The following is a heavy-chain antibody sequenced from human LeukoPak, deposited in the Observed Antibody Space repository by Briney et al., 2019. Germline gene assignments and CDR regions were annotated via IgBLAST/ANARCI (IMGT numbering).Heavy chain of an antibody. Sequence: MGGIIPIFGTANYAQKFQGRVTITTDESTSTAYMEPSSLRSEDTAVYYCAILEWLSVYYYMDVWGRGTTVTVSS. J-gene: IGHJ6*03. CDR3: AILEWLSVYYYMDV. V-gene: IGHV1-69*05. CDR2: IIPIFGTA. D-gene: IGHD3-3*01.